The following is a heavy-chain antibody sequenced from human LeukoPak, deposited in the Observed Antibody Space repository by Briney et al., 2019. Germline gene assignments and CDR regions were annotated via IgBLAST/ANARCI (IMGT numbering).Heavy chain of an antibody. CDR3: AKSLDY. CDR1: GFTFGTSW. J-gene: IGHJ4*02. V-gene: IGHV3-7*01. CDR2: IKGDGSET. Sequence: GGSLGLSCAASGFTFGTSWMDWVRQAPGKGLEWVANIKGDGSETNYGDSAKGRFTISRDNPKNSLYLQMDSLRVEDTAIYYCAKSLDYWGQGTLVTVSS.